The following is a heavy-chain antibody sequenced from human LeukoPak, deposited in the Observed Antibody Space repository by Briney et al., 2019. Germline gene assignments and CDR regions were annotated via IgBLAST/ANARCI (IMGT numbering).Heavy chain of an antibody. CDR2: INPNSGGT. D-gene: IGHD3-16*02. Sequence: VASVKVSCKASGYTFIDYYIHWGRQAPGQGLEWMGWINPNSGGTNYAQKFQGRVTMTRDTSTSTVYMELSSLRSEDTAMYYCARLPYRDGVAQDYWGQGTVVTVSS. CDR3: ARLPYRDGVAQDY. J-gene: IGHJ4*02. CDR1: GYTFIDYY. V-gene: IGHV1-2*02.